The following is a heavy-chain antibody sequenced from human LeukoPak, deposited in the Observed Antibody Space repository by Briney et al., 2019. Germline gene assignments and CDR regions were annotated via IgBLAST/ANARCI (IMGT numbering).Heavy chain of an antibody. CDR2: IYYSGST. D-gene: IGHD3-22*01. J-gene: IGHJ4*02. V-gene: IGHV4-39*01. Sequence: PSETLSLTCTVSGGSISSSSYYWGWIRQPPGKGLEWIGSIYYSGSTYYNPSLKSRVTISVDTSKNQFSLKLSSVTAADTAVYYCARQSAYYYDSSGYGYWGQGTLVTASS. CDR1: GGSISSSSYY. CDR3: ARQSAYYYDSSGYGY.